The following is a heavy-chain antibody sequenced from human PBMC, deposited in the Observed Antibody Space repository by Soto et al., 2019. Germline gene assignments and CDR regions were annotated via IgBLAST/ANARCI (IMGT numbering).Heavy chain of an antibody. V-gene: IGHV4-4*02. Sequence: PSDTLSLTCAVSGASIESGHWWNWVRQAPGKGLEWIGEIFHSGSTTYNPSLKSRVTMSIDRSKNQFSLNLNSVTAADTAFYYCARAPGAGPWYIDYWGQGTLVTVSS. CDR1: GASIESGHW. CDR3: ARAPGAGPWYIDY. J-gene: IGHJ4*02. D-gene: IGHD6-19*01. CDR2: IFHSGST.